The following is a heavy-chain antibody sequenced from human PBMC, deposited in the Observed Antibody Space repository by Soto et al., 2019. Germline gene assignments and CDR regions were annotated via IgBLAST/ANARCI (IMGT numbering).Heavy chain of an antibody. CDR1: GYTFTGYY. CDR3: ARPLGLDDAFDI. D-gene: IGHD3-16*01. J-gene: IGHJ3*02. CDR2: ISAYNGDT. V-gene: IGHV1-18*04. Sequence: ASVKVSCKASGYTFTGYYMHCVRQAPGQGLEWMGWISAYNGDTNYAQKLQGRVTMTTDTSTSTAYMELRSLRSDDTAVYYCARPLGLDDAFDIWGQGTMVTVSS.